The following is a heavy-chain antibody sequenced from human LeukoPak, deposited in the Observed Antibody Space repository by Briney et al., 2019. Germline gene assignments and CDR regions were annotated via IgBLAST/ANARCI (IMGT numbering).Heavy chain of an antibody. V-gene: IGHV4-59*01. Sequence: SETLSLTCTVSGGSISSYYWSWIRQPPGKGLEWIGYIYYSGSTNYNPSLKSRVTISVDSSKNQFSLKLSSVTAADTAFYYCAREYCSGGSCLIDYWGQGTLVTVSS. CDR3: AREYCSGGSCLIDY. J-gene: IGHJ4*02. CDR1: GGSISSYY. CDR2: IYYSGST. D-gene: IGHD2-15*01.